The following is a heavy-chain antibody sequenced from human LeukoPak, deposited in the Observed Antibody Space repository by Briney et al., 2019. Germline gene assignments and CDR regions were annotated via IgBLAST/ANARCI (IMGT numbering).Heavy chain of an antibody. Sequence: GTLRLSCAASGFTFSTYGMSWVRQAPGKGLEWVSAISGSGGSTYYADSVKGRFTISRDNSKNTLYLQMNSLRAEDTAVYYCAKRRGLELLYYYYMDVWGKGTTVTVSS. D-gene: IGHD1-7*01. CDR3: AKRRGLELLYYYYMDV. CDR2: ISGSGGST. CDR1: GFTFSTYG. V-gene: IGHV3-23*01. J-gene: IGHJ6*03.